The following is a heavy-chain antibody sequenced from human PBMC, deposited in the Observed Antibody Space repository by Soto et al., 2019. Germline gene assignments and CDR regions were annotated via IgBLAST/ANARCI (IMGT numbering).Heavy chain of an antibody. J-gene: IGHJ4*02. CDR3: ARGVNTMVRGLIITSPVDY. CDR1: GGSINSGNYS. Sequence: SETLSLTCAVSGGSINSGNYSWSWIRQPPGKGLEWIGYIYRSGSTYYNPSLKSRVTISIDRSKNQFSLKLRSVTAADTAVYYCARGVNTMVRGLIITSPVDYWGQGILVTVSS. CDR2: IYRSGST. D-gene: IGHD3-10*01. V-gene: IGHV4-30-2*01.